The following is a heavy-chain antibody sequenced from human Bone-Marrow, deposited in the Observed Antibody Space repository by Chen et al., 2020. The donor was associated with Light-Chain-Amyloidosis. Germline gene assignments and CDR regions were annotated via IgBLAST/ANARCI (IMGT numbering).Heavy chain of an antibody. Sequence: QVQLQQWGAGLLKPSENLSLTCAVYGGSFSGYYWSWIRQPPGKGLEWIGEINHSGSTNYNPSLKSRVTISVDTSKNQFSLKLSSVTAADTAVYYCARGSLAVYATSYYYYYGMDVWGQGTTVTVSS. D-gene: IGHD2-8*01. CDR1: GGSFSGYY. V-gene: IGHV4-34*01. CDR3: ARGSLAVYATSYYYYYGMDV. CDR2: INHSGST. J-gene: IGHJ6*02.